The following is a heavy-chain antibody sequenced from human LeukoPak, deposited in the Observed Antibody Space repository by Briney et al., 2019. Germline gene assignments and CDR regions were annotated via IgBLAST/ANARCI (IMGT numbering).Heavy chain of an antibody. D-gene: IGHD3-16*01. CDR3: ARDLGSIDY. J-gene: IGHJ4*02. V-gene: IGHV3-30*04. CDR1: GFTFSSYA. Sequence: PGGSLRLSCAASGFTFSSYAMHWVRQAPGKGLEWVAVISYDGSNKYYADSVKGRFTISRDNSKNTLYLQMNSLRAKDTAVYYCARDLGSIDYWGQGTLVTVSS. CDR2: ISYDGSNK.